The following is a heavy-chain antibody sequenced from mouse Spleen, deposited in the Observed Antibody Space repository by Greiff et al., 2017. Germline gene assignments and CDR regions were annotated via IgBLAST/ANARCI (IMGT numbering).Heavy chain of an antibody. D-gene: IGHD2-1*01. Sequence: VQLQQPGAELVRPGASVKLSCKASGYTFTDYYINWVKQRPGQGLEWIARIYPGSGNTYYNEKFKGKATLTAEKSSSTAYMQLSSLTSEDSAVYFCARGNSYYFDYWGQGTTLTVSS. V-gene: IGHV1-76*01. CDR1: GYTFTDYY. J-gene: IGHJ2*01. CDR3: ARGNSYYFDY. CDR2: IYPGSGNT.